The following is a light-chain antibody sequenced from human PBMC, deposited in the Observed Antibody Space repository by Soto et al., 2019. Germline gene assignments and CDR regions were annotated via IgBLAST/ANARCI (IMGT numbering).Light chain of an antibody. CDR1: QTISSN. J-gene: IGKJ3*01. CDR2: GAS. Sequence: DIVMTQSPATLSVSPGERATLSCRASQTISSNLAWYQQKPGQTPRLLIYGASTRAAGIPARFSGSGSGTDFTLTITSLQSEDFSVYYCQPYTTRPPFTFGSGTKVDSK. CDR3: QPYTTRPPFT. V-gene: IGKV3-15*01.